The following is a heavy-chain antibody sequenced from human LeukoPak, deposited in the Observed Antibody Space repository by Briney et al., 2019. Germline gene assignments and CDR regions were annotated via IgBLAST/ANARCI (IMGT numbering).Heavy chain of an antibody. CDR2: INHSGST. CDR1: GGSFSGYY. D-gene: IGHD4-17*01. J-gene: IGHJ1*01. V-gene: IGHV4-34*01. CDR3: ARGYDDPWARAEYFQH. Sequence: PSETLSLTCAVYGGSFSGYYWSWIRQPPGKGLEWIGEINHSGSTNYNPSLKSRVTISVDTSKNQFSLKLSSVTAADTAVYYCARGYDDPWARAEYFQHWGQGTLVTVSS.